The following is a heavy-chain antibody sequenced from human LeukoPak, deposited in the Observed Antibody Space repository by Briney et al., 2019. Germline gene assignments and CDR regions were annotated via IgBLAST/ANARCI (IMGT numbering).Heavy chain of an antibody. J-gene: IGHJ6*03. V-gene: IGHV1-18*01. CDR1: GYTFTSYG. D-gene: IGHD4-17*01. Sequence: ASVKVSCKASGYTFTSYGISWVRQAPGQGLEWMGWISAYNGNTNYAQKLQGRVTMTTVTSTSTAYMELRSLRSDNTAVYYCARVYGDYGFHYYYYMDVWGKGTTVTVSS. CDR3: ARVYGDYGFHYYYYMDV. CDR2: ISAYNGNT.